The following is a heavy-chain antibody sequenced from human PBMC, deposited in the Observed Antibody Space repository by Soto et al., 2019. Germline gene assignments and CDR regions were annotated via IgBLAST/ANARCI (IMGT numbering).Heavy chain of an antibody. CDR3: ARGATVIFDY. CDR1: GGSFSGYY. J-gene: IGHJ4*02. V-gene: IGHV4-34*01. CDR2: INHSGST. D-gene: IGHD4-17*01. Sequence: QVQLQQWGAGLLKPSETLSLTCAVYGGSFSGYYWSWIRQPPGKGLEWIGEINHSGSTNYNPSLKSRVTISVDTSKNQFSLKLSSVTAADTAVYYCARGATVIFDYWGQGTLVTVSS.